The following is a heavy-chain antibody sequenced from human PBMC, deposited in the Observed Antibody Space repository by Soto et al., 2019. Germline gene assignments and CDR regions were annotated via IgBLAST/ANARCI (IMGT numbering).Heavy chain of an antibody. D-gene: IGHD3-22*01. CDR3: AREKTYYYDSSGYYSDPFFDY. CDR2: IIPIFGTA. Sequence: QVQLVQSGAEVKKPGSSVKVSCKASGGTFSSYAISWVRQAPGQELEWMGGIIPIFGTANYAQKFQGRVTITADESTSTAYMELSSLRSEDTAVYYCAREKTYYYDSSGYYSDPFFDYWGQGTLVTVSS. CDR1: GGTFSSYA. J-gene: IGHJ4*02. V-gene: IGHV1-69*01.